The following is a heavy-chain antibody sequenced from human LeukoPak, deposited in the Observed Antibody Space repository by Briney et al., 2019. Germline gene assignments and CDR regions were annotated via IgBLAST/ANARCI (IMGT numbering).Heavy chain of an antibody. V-gene: IGHV4-61*02. CDR1: GGSISSGSYY. J-gene: IGHJ3*02. D-gene: IGHD2-21*01. Sequence: PSETLSLTCTVSGGSISSGSYYWSWIRQPAGKGLEWIGRIYTSGSTNYNPSLKSRVTISVDTSKNQFSLKLSSVTAADTAVYYCASADCGGDCSMGGDAFDIWGQGTMVTVSS. CDR2: IYTSGST. CDR3: ASADCGGDCSMGGDAFDI.